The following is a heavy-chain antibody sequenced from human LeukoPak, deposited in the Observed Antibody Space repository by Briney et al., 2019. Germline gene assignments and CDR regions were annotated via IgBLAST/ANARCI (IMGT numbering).Heavy chain of an antibody. J-gene: IGHJ5*02. D-gene: IGHD6-13*01. CDR1: GFTFSSYA. Sequence: PGGSLRLSCAASGFTFSSYAMHWVRQAPGKGLEWVAVISYDGSNKYYADSVKGRFTIYRDNSKNTLYLQMNSLRAEDTAVYYCARPAAAGTAWFDPWGQGTLVTASS. CDR2: ISYDGSNK. V-gene: IGHV3-30*04. CDR3: ARPAAAGTAWFDP.